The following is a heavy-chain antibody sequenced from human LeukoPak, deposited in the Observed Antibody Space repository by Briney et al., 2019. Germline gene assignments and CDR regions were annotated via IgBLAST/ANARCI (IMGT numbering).Heavy chain of an antibody. CDR2: IYYSGST. V-gene: IGHV4-39*01. J-gene: IGHJ6*03. CDR3: ARLRSSVYCYYMDV. CDR1: DGSISSSSYY. D-gene: IGHD6-6*01. Sequence: NPSETLSLTCTVSDGSISSSSYYWGWIRQPPGKGMEWLGRIYYSGSTYYNPSLKSRVTISVDTSKNQFSLKLSSVTAADTAVYYCARLRSSVYCYYMDVWGKGTTVTVSS.